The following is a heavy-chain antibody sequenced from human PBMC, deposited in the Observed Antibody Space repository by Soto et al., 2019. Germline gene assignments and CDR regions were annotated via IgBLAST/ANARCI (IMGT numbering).Heavy chain of an antibody. CDR2: IIPIFGTA. J-gene: IGHJ5*02. V-gene: IGHV1-69*01. CDR3: ASLYCSGGSCYGWFDP. CDR1: GGTFSSYA. Sequence: QVQLVQSGAEVKKPGSSVQVSCKASGGTFSSYAISWVRQAPGQGLEWMGGIIPIFGTANYAQKFQGRVTITADESTSTAYMELSRVRSEDTAVYYCASLYCSGGSCYGWFDPWGQETLVTVSS. D-gene: IGHD2-15*01.